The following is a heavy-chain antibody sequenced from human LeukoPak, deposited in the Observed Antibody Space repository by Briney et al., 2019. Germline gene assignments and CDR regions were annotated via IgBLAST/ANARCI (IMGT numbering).Heavy chain of an antibody. J-gene: IGHJ4*02. V-gene: IGHV3-53*01. CDR1: GFTVSSNY. CDR3: AREGGAAAGPFVY. Sequence: PGGSLRLSCAASGFTVSSNYMSWVRQAPGKGLEWVSVIYSGGSTYYADSVKGRFTISRDNSKNTLYLQMNSLRAEDTAVYYCAREGGAAAGPFVYWGQGTLVTVSS. CDR2: IYSGGST. D-gene: IGHD6-13*01.